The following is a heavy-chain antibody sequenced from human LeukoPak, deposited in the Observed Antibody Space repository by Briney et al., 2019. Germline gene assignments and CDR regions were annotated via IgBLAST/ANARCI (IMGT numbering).Heavy chain of an antibody. D-gene: IGHD5-24*01. CDR3: ARVDGVTNWFDP. CDR2: IIPIFGTA. Sequence: SVKVSCKASGGTFSSYAISWVRQAPGQGLEWMGGIIPIFGTANYAQKFQGRVTTTADESTGTAYMELSSLRSEDTAVYYCARVDGVTNWFDPWGQGTLVTVSS. CDR1: GGTFSSYA. V-gene: IGHV1-69*13. J-gene: IGHJ5*02.